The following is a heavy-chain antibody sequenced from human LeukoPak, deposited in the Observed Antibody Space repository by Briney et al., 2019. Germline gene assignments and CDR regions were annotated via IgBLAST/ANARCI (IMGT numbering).Heavy chain of an antibody. CDR1: GYTFTSYG. D-gene: IGHD3-10*01. Sequence: GASVKVSCKASGYTFTSYGISWVRQAPGQGLEWMGWISAYNGNTNYAQKLQGRVTMTTDTSTSTAYMELRSLRSDDTAVCYCARDYYGSGSYYPFDPWGQGTLVTVSS. J-gene: IGHJ5*02. V-gene: IGHV1-18*01. CDR3: ARDYYGSGSYYPFDP. CDR2: ISAYNGNT.